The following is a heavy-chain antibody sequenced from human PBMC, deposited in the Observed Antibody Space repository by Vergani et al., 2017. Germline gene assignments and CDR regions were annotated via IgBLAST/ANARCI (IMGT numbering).Heavy chain of an antibody. CDR3: ARDFRGNVVPAAMKNRRTDAFDI. Sequence: EVQLVESGGGLVKPGGSLRLSCAASVFTFSSYSMNWVRQAPGKGLEWVSSISSSSSYIYYADSVKGRFTISRDNAKNSLYLQMNSLRAEDTAVYYRARDFRGNVVPAAMKNRRTDAFDIWGQGTMVTVSS. D-gene: IGHD2-2*01. CDR1: VFTFSSYS. V-gene: IGHV3-21*01. CDR2: ISSSSSYI. J-gene: IGHJ3*02.